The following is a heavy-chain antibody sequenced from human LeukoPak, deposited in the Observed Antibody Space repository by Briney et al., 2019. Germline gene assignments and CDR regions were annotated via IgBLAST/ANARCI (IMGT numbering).Heavy chain of an antibody. CDR3: AIDDYFDTSGPSGADYFDY. Sequence: PGGSLRLSCGASGFSFSGAWMSWVRQAPGKWLEWVARIKIKTHRETTDYAAPVKGRFTISRDDSKTTLFLQMDSLKTEDTAVYYCAIDDYFDTSGPSGADYFDYWGQGALVTVSS. J-gene: IGHJ4*02. CDR1: GFSFSGAW. V-gene: IGHV3-15*01. CDR2: IKIKTHRETT. D-gene: IGHD3-22*01.